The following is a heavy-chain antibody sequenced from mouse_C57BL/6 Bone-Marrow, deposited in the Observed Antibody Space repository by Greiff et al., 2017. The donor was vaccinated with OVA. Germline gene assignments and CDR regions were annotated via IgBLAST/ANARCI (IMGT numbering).Heavy chain of an antibody. Sequence: QVQLQQSGAELARPGASVKLSCKASGYTFTSYGISWVKQRTGQGLEWIGEIYPRSGNTYYNEKFKGKATLTADKSSSTTYMELRSLTSEDSAVYFCARRRGERIYYYAVNDCCEEATVAVSS. CDR1: GYTFTSYG. D-gene: IGHD2-13*01. J-gene: IGHJ4*01. V-gene: IGHV1-81*01. CDR2: IYPRSGNT. CDR3: ARRRGERIYYYAVND.